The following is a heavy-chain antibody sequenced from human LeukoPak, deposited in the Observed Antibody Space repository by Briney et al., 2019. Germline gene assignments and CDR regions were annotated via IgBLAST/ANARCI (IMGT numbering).Heavy chain of an antibody. Sequence: GGSLRLSCAASGFTFSSYSMNWVRQAPGKGLEWVSYISSSSSTIYYADSVKGRFTISRDNAKNSLYLQMNSLRAEDTAVYYCAKTTYYDFRSDYPEYYFDYWGQGTLVTVSS. J-gene: IGHJ4*02. CDR2: ISSSSSTI. D-gene: IGHD3-3*01. CDR3: AKTTYYDFRSDYPEYYFDY. CDR1: GFTFSSYS. V-gene: IGHV3-48*01.